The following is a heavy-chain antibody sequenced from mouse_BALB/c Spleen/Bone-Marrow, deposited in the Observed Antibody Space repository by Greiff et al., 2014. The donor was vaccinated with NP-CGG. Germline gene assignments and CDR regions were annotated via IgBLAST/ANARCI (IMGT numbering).Heavy chain of an antibody. CDR2: IYPVSGET. J-gene: IGHJ4*01. Sequence: VQLQQSGAELASPGASVTLSCKASGYTFTDHITNWVKKRPGQGLEWIGRIYPVSGETNYNQKFMGKATFSVDRSSSTAYMVSNSLTSEDPAVYYCGRGNYGSSYAMDYWGQGTSVTVSS. CDR1: GYTFTDHI. CDR3: GRGNYGSSYAMDY. V-gene: IGHV1-11*01. D-gene: IGHD1-1*01.